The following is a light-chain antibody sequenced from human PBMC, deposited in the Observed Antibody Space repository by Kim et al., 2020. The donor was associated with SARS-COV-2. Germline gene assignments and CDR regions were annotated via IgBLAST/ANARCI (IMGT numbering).Light chain of an antibody. Sequence: PGERATLSCRASQSVRDNSLAWYQQKPGQAPRLLIYDASTRAIGIPDRFSGSGSGADFTLTISRLEPEDFAVYYCQQYGSSEWTFGQGTKVDIK. V-gene: IGKV3-20*01. CDR1: QSVRDNS. J-gene: IGKJ1*01. CDR2: DAS. CDR3: QQYGSSEWT.